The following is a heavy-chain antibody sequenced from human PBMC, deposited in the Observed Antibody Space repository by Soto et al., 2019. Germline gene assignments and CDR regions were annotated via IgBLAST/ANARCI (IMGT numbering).Heavy chain of an antibody. CDR1: GFTIGDYG. J-gene: IGHJ6*03. V-gene: IGHV3-64*01. CDR2: ISRYGGNI. CDR3: ARYVGSKNYNRGACNYDMDV. Sequence: EVQLVESGGGLVQPGDSLRLSCAASGFTIGDYGLHWVRPAPGKALEYISAISRYGGNIYYANSVKGRFINSRDNSNNALYHRTGNLGAEDLGAYDWARYVGSKNYNRGACNYDMDVWGKGTMVTVSS. D-gene: IGHD3-10*01.